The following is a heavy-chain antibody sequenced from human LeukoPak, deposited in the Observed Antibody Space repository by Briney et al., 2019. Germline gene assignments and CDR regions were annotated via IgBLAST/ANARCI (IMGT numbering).Heavy chain of an antibody. V-gene: IGHV4-39*07. Sequence: SETLSLTCTFSGGSISTSSFYWDWIRQPPGKGLEWIGSIYFGGSTYYSPSLKSRVTISVDTSKNQFSLKLNSVTAADTAVYYCTTYRQQLAFDTWGQGTLVTVSS. J-gene: IGHJ4*02. CDR2: IYFGGST. CDR3: TTYRQQLAFDT. D-gene: IGHD6-13*01. CDR1: GGSISTSSFY.